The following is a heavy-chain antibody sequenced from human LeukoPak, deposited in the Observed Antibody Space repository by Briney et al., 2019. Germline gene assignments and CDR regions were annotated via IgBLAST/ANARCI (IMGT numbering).Heavy chain of an antibody. CDR2: ISSSGSTI. CDR3: AKDAIVGLNAFDI. V-gene: IGHV3-48*03. J-gene: IGHJ3*02. D-gene: IGHD3-22*01. Sequence: LPGGSLRLSCAASGFTFSSYEMKWVRQAPGKGLEWVSYISSSGSTIYYADCVKGRFTISRDNAANSLSLQMNSLRAEATAVYYCAKDAIVGLNAFDIWGQGTMVTVSS. CDR1: GFTFSSYE.